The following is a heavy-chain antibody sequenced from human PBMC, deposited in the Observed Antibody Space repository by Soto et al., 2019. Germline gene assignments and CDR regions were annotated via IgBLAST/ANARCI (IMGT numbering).Heavy chain of an antibody. CDR3: ARDNLYYYGMDV. CDR2: ISSGSADI. V-gene: IGHV3-48*01. J-gene: IGHJ6*02. Sequence: GGSLRLSCAASGFIFNTYTMNWVRQAPGKGLEWVSDISSGSADIYYADSVKGRFTISRGNSKNTLYLQMNSLRAEDTAVYYCARDNLYYYGMDVWGQGTTVTVSS. CDR1: GFIFNTYT.